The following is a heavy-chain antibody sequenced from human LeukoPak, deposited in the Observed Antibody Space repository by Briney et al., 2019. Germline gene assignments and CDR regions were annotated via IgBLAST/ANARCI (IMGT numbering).Heavy chain of an antibody. D-gene: IGHD3-3*01. CDR1: GYTFTSYD. V-gene: IGHV1-8*01. CDR3: ATNYDFWSGLVGSLDY. J-gene: IGHJ4*02. Sequence: ASVKVSCKASGYTFTSYDINWVRQATGQGLEWMGWMNPNSGNTGYAQKFQGRVTMTRNTSISTAYMELSSLRSEDTAVYYCATNYDFWSGLVGSLDYWGQGTLVTVSS. CDR2: MNPNSGNT.